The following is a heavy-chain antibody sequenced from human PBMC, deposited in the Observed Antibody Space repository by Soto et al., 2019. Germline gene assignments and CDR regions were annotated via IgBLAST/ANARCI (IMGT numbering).Heavy chain of an antibody. CDR1: GGSISSYY. CDR3: ARHGGYVPYFHY. D-gene: IGHD5-12*01. J-gene: IGHJ4*02. Sequence: QVQLQESGPGLVKPSETLSLTCTVSGGSISSYYWSWIRQPPGKGLEWIGYIYYGGSTNYNPSLKSRVTISVDTSKNQFSLKLSSVTAADTAVYYCARHGGYVPYFHYWGQGTLVTVSS. V-gene: IGHV4-59*08. CDR2: IYYGGST.